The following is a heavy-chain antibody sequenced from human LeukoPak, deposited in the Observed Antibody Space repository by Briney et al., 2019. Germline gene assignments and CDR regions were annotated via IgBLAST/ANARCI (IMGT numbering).Heavy chain of an antibody. Sequence: SQTLSPTCTVSGGSISSGGYYWSWIRQHPGKGLERIGYIYYSGTAYYNPSLKSRVTMSVDTSKNQFSLKLDSVTAADTAVYYCARFSNAHGVKFDYWGQGTLVTVSS. CDR3: ARFSNAHGVKFDY. J-gene: IGHJ4*02. V-gene: IGHV4-31*03. CDR1: GGSISSGGYY. D-gene: IGHD2-8*01. CDR2: IYYSGTA.